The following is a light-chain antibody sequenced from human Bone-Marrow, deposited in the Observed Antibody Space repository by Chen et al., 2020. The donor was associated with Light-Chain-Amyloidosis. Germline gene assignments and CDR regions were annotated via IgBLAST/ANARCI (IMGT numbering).Light chain of an antibody. CDR2: GSS. Sequence: LSAQVPLPLSLSPGEGANLSCRSSQSISSNYLTWYQQKFGQAPRLLIYGSSSRATGIPDRFTGSGSGTDFTLTINRLEPEDFAMYYCQQYGTSPLTFGGGTKVEIK. CDR3: QQYGTSPLT. CDR1: QSISSNY. V-gene: IGKV3-20*01. J-gene: IGKJ4*01.